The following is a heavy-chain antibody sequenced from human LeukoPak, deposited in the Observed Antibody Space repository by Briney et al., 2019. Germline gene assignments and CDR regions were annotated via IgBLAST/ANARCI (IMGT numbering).Heavy chain of an antibody. CDR2: IDYSGST. V-gene: IGHV4-59*08. Sequence: SETLSLTCTISGGSIGSYYWTWIRQPPGKGLEWIGYIDYSGSTNYNPSFKSRVTMSVDTSKNQFSLKLSSVTAADPAVYFCARHGGSWNFDYWGQGTLVTVSS. J-gene: IGHJ4*02. CDR3: ARHGGSWNFDY. D-gene: IGHD6-13*01. CDR1: GGSIGSYY.